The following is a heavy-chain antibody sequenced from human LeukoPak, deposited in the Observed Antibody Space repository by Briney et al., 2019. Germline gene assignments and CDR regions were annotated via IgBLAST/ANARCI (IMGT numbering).Heavy chain of an antibody. V-gene: IGHV3-23*01. CDR1: GFTFSSYA. Sequence: GGSLRLSCAASGFTFSSYAMNWVRQAPGKGLEWVSAISGRDSSTYYADSVKGRFTISRDNSKNTLYLQMNSLRAEDTAVYYCAKDLYYDSSGYQFDYWGQGTLVTVSS. J-gene: IGHJ4*02. CDR2: ISGRDSST. CDR3: AKDLYYDSSGYQFDY. D-gene: IGHD3-22*01.